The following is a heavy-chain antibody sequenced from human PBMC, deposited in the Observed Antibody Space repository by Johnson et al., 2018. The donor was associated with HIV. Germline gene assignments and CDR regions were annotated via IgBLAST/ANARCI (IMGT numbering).Heavy chain of an antibody. CDR3: ARDPSPIVGATYAFDI. Sequence: VQLVESGGGLVQPGGSLRLSCAASGFTFDDYAMHWVRQAPGKGLEWVSGISWNSGSIGYADSVKGRFTISRDNSKNTLYLQMNSLRAEDTAVYYCARDPSPIVGATYAFDIWGQGTMVTVSS. CDR1: GFTFDDYA. J-gene: IGHJ3*02. V-gene: IGHV3-9*01. D-gene: IGHD1-26*01. CDR2: ISWNSGSI.